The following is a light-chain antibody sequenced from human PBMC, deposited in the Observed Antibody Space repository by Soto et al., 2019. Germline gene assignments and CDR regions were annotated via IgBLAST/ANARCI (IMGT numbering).Light chain of an antibody. CDR2: EGS. CDR3: CSYAGSSTLV. Sequence: QSVLTQPASVSGSPGQSITISCTGTDTDVGGYNLVSWYQQFPGKAPKLMIYEGSKRPSGVSNRFSGSKSGNTASLIISGLQAEDEADYYCCSYAGSSTLVFGGGTKVTVL. V-gene: IGLV2-23*01. J-gene: IGLJ2*01. CDR1: DTDVGGYNL.